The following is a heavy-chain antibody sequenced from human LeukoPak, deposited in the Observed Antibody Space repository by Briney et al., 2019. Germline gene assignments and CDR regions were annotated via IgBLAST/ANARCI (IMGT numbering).Heavy chain of an antibody. CDR2: IYYSGST. CDR3: ARHQRPPTYYYGSGSYLPLFDY. J-gene: IGHJ4*02. CDR1: GGSISSSSYY. V-gene: IGHV4-39*01. Sequence: SETLSLTCTVSGGSISSSSYYWGWIRQPPGKGLEWIGSIYYSGSTYYNPSLKSRVTISVDTSKNQFPLKLSSVTAADTAVYYCARHQRPPTYYYGSGSYLPLFDYWGQGTLVTVSS. D-gene: IGHD3-10*01.